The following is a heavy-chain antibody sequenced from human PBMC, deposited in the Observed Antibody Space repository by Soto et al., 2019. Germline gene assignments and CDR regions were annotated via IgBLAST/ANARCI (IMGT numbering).Heavy chain of an antibody. Sequence: GESLKISCKGSGYSFTSYWIGWVRHMPGKGLEWMGIIYPGDSDTRYSPSFQGQVTISADKSISTAYLQWSSLKASDTAMYYCARPYSSGWYRYYGMHVWGQGPTVTVSS. D-gene: IGHD6-19*01. V-gene: IGHV5-51*01. CDR3: ARPYSSGWYRYYGMHV. CDR1: GYSFTSYW. CDR2: IYPGDSDT. J-gene: IGHJ6*02.